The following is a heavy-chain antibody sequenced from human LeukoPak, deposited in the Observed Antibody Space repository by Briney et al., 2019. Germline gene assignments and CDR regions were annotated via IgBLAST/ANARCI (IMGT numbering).Heavy chain of an antibody. V-gene: IGHV4-59*08. CDR3: ARHQSKRRVAPFDY. Sequence: SETMSLTCTVSGGSISSYYWSWIRQPPGKGLEWIGYIFYSGSTNYNPSLKSRVTISVDTSKNQFSLRLSSVTAADTVVYYCARHQSKRRVAPFDYWGQGTLVTLSS. CDR2: IFYSGST. CDR1: GGSISSYY. J-gene: IGHJ4*02.